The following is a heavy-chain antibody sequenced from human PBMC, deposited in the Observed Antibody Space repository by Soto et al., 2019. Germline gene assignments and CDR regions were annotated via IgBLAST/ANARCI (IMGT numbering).Heavy chain of an antibody. V-gene: IGHV3-7*01. CDR2: IKQDGSEE. CDR3: ARIAASGRGWDV. Sequence: EVQLVESGGGLVQPGGSLSLSCVDSGFTFSSYWMSWVRQAPVKGLEWVGNIKQDGSEENYADSVKGRFTISRDNDKNSMYLQMNSLRVEDTAVYYCARIAASGRGWDVWGQGTTVVVSS. CDR1: GFTFSSYW. D-gene: IGHD6-13*01. J-gene: IGHJ6*01.